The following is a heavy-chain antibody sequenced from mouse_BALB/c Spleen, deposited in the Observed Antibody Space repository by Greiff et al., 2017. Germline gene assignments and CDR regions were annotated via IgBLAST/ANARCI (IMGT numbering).Heavy chain of an antibody. J-gene: IGHJ3*01. CDR1: GYTFTSYW. CDR2: INPSTGYT. D-gene: IGHD2-1*01. Sequence: VQLQQSGAELAKPGASVKMSCKASGYTFTSYWMHWVKQRPGQCLEWIGYINPSTGYTEYNQKFKDKATLTADKSSSTAYMQLSSLTSEDSAVYYCASNYGNYVFAYWGQGTLVTVSA. V-gene: IGHV1-7*01. CDR3: ASNYGNYVFAY.